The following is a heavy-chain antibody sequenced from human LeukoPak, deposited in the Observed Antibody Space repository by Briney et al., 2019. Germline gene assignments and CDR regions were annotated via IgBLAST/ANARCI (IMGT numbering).Heavy chain of an antibody. V-gene: IGHV1-69*06. CDR1: RGTFSSYA. J-gene: IGHJ4*02. Sequence: ASVKVSCKASRGTFSSYAISWVRQAPGQGLEWMGGIIPIFGTANYAQKFQGRVTITADKSTSTAYMELSSLRSEDTAAYYCARGRAYGGYEGRYWGQGTLVTVSS. CDR3: ARGRAYGGYEGRY. CDR2: IIPIFGTA. D-gene: IGHD5-12*01.